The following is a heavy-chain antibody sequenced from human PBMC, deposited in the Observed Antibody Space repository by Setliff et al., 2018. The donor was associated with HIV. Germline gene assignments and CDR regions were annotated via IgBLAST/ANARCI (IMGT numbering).Heavy chain of an antibody. V-gene: IGHV4-39*07. J-gene: IGHJ6*03. CDR1: GGSISSSSYF. Sequence: SETLSLTCTVSGGSISSSSYFWGWIRQPPGKGLEWIGSIYYSGSTYYNPSLKSRVTISIDTSKNQFSLQLNSVAATDTAMYYCARVGRTVTKLRENYFDGSGQSDYYYYMDVWAKGTTVTVSS. CDR3: ARVGRTVTKLRENYFDGSGQSDYYYYMDV. CDR2: IYYSGST. D-gene: IGHD3-22*01.